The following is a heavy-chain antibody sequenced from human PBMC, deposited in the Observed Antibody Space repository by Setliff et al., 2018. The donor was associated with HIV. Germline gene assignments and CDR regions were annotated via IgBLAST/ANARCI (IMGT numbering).Heavy chain of an antibody. CDR2: VYYSGIT. J-gene: IGHJ6*03. CDR1: GGSIIDSRYF. D-gene: IGHD6-6*01. Sequence: SETLSLTCTVSGGSIIDSRYFWGWIRQPPGKGLEWIGSVYYSGITYYSSSLKSRVTVSVDTSRIQFSLKLTSVTAADTAVYYCARAEQLALGDYYYMDVWGKGTTVTVSS. CDR3: ARAEQLALGDYYYMDV. V-gene: IGHV4-39*07.